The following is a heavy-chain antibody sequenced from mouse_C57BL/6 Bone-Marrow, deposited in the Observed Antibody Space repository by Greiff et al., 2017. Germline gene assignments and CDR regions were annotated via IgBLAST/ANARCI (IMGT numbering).Heavy chain of an antibody. V-gene: IGHV1-75*01. J-gene: IGHJ2*01. D-gene: IGHD1-1*01. CDR2: IFPGSGST. CDR1: GYTFTDYY. Sequence: VQLQQSGPELVKPGASVKISCKASGYTFTDYYINWVKQRPGQGLEWIGWIFPGSGSTYYNEKFKGKATLTVDKSSSTAYMLLSSLTSEDSAVYCCARLGYYYGSFFDYWGQGTTLTVSS. CDR3: ARLGYYYGSFFDY.